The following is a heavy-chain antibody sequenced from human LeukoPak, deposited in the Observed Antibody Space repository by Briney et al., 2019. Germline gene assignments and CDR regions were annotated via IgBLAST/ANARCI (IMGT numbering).Heavy chain of an antibody. J-gene: IGHJ6*03. CDR2: INSDGDGT. Sequence: PGGSLRLSCAASGFTFGNFAMRWVRQVPGKGLEWGSAINSDGDGTYYADSVKGRFIITRDNSENTVYLQMNNLRAEDTALYFCAKAGTDGLTHNNYYMDVWGKGTTVTVSS. D-gene: IGHD5-24*01. CDR3: AKAGTDGLTHNNYYMDV. CDR1: GFTFGNFA. V-gene: IGHV3-23*01.